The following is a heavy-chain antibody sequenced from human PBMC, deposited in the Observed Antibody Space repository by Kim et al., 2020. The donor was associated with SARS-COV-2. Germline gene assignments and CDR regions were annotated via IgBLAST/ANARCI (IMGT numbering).Heavy chain of an antibody. CDR2: IRSKAYGGTT. J-gene: IGHJ6*03. CDR1: GFTFGDYA. V-gene: IGHV3-49*03. CDR3: TRDSSYSNWSYYYYMDV. D-gene: IGHD4-4*01. Sequence: GGSLRLSCTASGFTFGDYAMSWFRQAPGKGLEWVGFIRSKAYGGTTEYAASVKGRFTISRDDSKSIAYLQMNSLKTEDTAVYYCTRDSSYSNWSYYYYMDVWGKGTTVTVSS.